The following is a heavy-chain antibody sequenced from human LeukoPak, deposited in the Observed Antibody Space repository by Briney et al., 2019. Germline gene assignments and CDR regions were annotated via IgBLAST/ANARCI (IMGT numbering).Heavy chain of an antibody. J-gene: IGHJ4*02. Sequence: SETLSLTCTVSGGSISSSSYYWGWIRQPPGKGLEWIGEINHSGSTNYNPSLKSRVTISVDTSKNQFSLKLSSVTAADTAVYYCARGLVYDSSGYHYSYYFDYWGQGTLVTVSS. V-gene: IGHV4-39*07. CDR2: INHSGST. D-gene: IGHD3-22*01. CDR1: GGSISSSSYY. CDR3: ARGLVYDSSGYHYSYYFDY.